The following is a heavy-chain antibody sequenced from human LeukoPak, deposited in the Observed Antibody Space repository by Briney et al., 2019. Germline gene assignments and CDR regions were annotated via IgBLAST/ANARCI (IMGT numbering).Heavy chain of an antibody. CDR2: TYHSGHS. CDR1: GGSISSSSYY. J-gene: IGHJ4*02. CDR3: ARFATGGLYYFDY. D-gene: IGHD6-19*01. Sequence: PSETLSLTCTVSGGSISSSSYYWGWIRQPPGKGLEWIGTTYHSGHSYYNPYLQSRVSISVDTSKNQFSLKLISVTAADTAVYYCARFATGGLYYFDYWGQGTLVIVSS. V-gene: IGHV4-39*07.